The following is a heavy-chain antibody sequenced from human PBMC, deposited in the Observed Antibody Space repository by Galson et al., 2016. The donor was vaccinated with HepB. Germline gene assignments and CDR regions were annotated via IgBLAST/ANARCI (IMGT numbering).Heavy chain of an antibody. J-gene: IGHJ4*02. D-gene: IGHD2-2*01. CDR2: MSYDGTYE. CDR3: ARVASFAPYCSFTSCAHFDY. CDR1: GFSLGDYS. V-gene: IGHV3-30-3*01. Sequence: SLRLSCAVSGFSLGDYSMHWVRQAPGKGLEWVAIMSYDGTYENYADSVKGRFTISRDTLKNTLYLQMNSLRVEDTAVYYCARVASFAPYCSFTSCAHFDYWGQGTLVTVSS.